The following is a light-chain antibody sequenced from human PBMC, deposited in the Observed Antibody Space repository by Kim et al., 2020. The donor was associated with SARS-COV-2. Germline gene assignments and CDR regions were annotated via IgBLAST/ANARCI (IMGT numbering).Light chain of an antibody. CDR3: QKYNSAPLT. V-gene: IGKV1-27*01. CDR2: AAS. J-gene: IGKJ4*01. Sequence: SAAVGDRDTITCRASQGISNYLAWYQQKPGKVPKLLIYAASTMQSGVPYRFSGSGSGTDFPLTISSLQPEDVATYYCQKYNSAPLTSGGGTKLKI. CDR1: QGISNY.